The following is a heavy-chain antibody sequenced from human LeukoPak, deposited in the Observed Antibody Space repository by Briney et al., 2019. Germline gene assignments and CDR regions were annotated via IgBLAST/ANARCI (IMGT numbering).Heavy chain of an antibody. CDR1: GFTLSNYW. D-gene: IGHD2-15*01. V-gene: IGHV3-7*01. CDR2: IQKDGSEA. J-gene: IGHJ4*02. CDR3: ARDFCSGGSCFDY. Sequence: PGGSLRLSCTTSGFTLSNYWVTWVRQAPGKGLEWVAKIQKDGSEAYYVDSMEGRFTISRDNAENSLYLQMNSLRAEDTAVYYCARDFCSGGSCFDYWGQGTLVTVSS.